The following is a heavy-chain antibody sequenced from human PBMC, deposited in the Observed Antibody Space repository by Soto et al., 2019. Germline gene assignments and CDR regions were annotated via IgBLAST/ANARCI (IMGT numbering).Heavy chain of an antibody. CDR2: ISGSGYTSDAGPTI. CDR1: GFTFSSYE. V-gene: IGHV3-48*03. D-gene: IGHD3-16*02. J-gene: IGHJ1*01. Sequence: GGSLRLSCAASGFTFSSYEMIWVRQAPGKGLEWVSYISGSGYTSDAGPTIHYADSVKGRFTISRNNAKNSLYLQMNSLRVEDTAVYYCARVSQSFIEYFQYWGQGTLVTVS. CDR3: ARVSQSFIEYFQY.